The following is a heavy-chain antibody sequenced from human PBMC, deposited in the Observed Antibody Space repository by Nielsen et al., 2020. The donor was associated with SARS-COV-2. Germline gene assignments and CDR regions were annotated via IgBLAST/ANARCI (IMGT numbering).Heavy chain of an antibody. V-gene: IGHV5-10-1*01. Sequence: GESLKISCKASGYSFTSHWITWVRQMPGKGLEWMGRIDTSDSYVDYSPSFQGHVAISADKSISTAYLQWSSLKASDTAMYYCARYASEYYYYYYMDVWGTGTTVTVPS. CDR3: ARYASEYYYYYYMDV. CDR1: GYSFTSHW. CDR2: IDTSDSYV. J-gene: IGHJ6*03. D-gene: IGHD2-2*01.